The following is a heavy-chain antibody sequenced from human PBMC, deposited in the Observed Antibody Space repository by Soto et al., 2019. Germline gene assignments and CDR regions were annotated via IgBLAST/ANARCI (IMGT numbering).Heavy chain of an antibody. CDR3: ARSAYYDRSGYYV. CDR1: VGSVRIGSYG. V-gene: IGHV4-61*01. CDR2: IYYSGST. J-gene: IGHJ4*02. D-gene: IGHD3-22*01. Sequence: PSETLSITCTFSVGSVRIGSYGWSWIRQPPGKGLEWIGYIYYSGSTNYNPSLKSRVTISVDTSKNQFSLKLSSVTAADTAVYYCARSAYYDRSGYYVWGQGTMVTVSS.